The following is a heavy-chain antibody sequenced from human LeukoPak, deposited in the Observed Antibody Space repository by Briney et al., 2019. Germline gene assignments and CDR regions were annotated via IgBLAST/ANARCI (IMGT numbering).Heavy chain of an antibody. CDR2: IYTSGST. V-gene: IGHV4-4*07. CDR1: GGSISSYY. CDR3: ARDREQLANYWFDP. Sequence: PSETLSLTCTVSGGSISSYYWSWIRQPAGKGLEWIGRIYTSGSTNYNPSLKSRVTMSVDTSKNQFSLKLSSVTAADTAVYYCARDREQLANYWFDPWGQGTLVTVSS. J-gene: IGHJ5*02. D-gene: IGHD6-6*01.